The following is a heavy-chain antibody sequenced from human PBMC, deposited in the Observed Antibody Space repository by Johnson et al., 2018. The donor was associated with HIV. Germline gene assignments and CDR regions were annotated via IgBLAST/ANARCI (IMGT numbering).Heavy chain of an antibody. V-gene: IGHV3-30*03. D-gene: IGHD6-6*01. CDR3: WGYSTSSNAAFDI. Sequence: QMQLVESGGGVVQPGRSLRLSCAASGFTFSSYGMHWVRQAPGKGLEWVAVISYDGSNKYYTDSVKGRFTISRDNSKNTLFLQMNSLRAEDTAVYYCWGYSTSSNAAFDIWGQGTMVTVSS. J-gene: IGHJ3*02. CDR2: ISYDGSNK. CDR1: GFTFSSYG.